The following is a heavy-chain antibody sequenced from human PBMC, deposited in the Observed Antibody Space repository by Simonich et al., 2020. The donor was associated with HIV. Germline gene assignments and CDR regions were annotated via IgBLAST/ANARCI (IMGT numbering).Heavy chain of an antibody. D-gene: IGHD3-22*01. Sequence: QVQLVQSGAEVKKPGASVKVSCKASGYTFTGYYMHWVRQAPGQGLEWMGWINPNSGGTNYAQKLQGRVTRTRDKSISTAYMELSRLRSDDTAVYYCARGPASTVVVYDAFDIWGQGTMVTVSS. CDR2: INPNSGGT. J-gene: IGHJ3*02. CDR3: ARGPASTVVVYDAFDI. V-gene: IGHV1-2*02. CDR1: GYTFTGYY.